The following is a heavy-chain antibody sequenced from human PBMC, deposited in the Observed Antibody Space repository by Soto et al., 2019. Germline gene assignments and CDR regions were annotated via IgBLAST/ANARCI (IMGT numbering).Heavy chain of an antibody. CDR1: GLSVSSNS. J-gene: IGHJ4*02. CDR3: ARETRSGYFDY. D-gene: IGHD2-15*01. Sequence: EVQLVESGGNLVQPGGSLRLACAVSGLSVSSNSMTWVRQAPGKGLEWVSVIYSGSSTYDEDSVKGRFTISRDNAENRLYLQMSSLRVEDTAVYYCARETRSGYFDYWGQGALVSVSS. V-gene: IGHV3-53*01. CDR2: IYSGSST.